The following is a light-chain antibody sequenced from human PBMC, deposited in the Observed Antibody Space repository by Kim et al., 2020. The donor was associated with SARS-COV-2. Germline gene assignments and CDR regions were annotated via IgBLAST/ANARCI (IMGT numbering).Light chain of an antibody. CDR2: GAS. J-gene: IGKJ1*01. CDR1: QSVRSNF. V-gene: IGKV3-20*01. CDR3: QQYGGSPWT. Sequence: APGDRSTLSCRASQSVRSNFLGWYQQKPGQAPRLLIDGASSRAAGIPDRFSGSGSGTDFTLTISRLEPEDFAVYYCQQYGGSPWTFGQGTKVEIK.